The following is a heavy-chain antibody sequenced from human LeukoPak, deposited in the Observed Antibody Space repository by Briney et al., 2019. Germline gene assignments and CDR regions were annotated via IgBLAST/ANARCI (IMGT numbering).Heavy chain of an antibody. Sequence: ASVKVSCKASGYTFTSYYMHWVRQAPGQGLEWMGIINPSGGSTSYAQKFQGRVTMTRDTSTSTAYMELSSLRSEDTAVYYCARVGVQYYDFWSGYYDDYYYYYGMDVWGQGTTVTVSS. CDR3: ARVGVQYYDFWSGYYDDYYYYYGMDV. J-gene: IGHJ6*02. V-gene: IGHV1-46*01. D-gene: IGHD3-3*01. CDR1: GYTFTSYY. CDR2: INPSGGST.